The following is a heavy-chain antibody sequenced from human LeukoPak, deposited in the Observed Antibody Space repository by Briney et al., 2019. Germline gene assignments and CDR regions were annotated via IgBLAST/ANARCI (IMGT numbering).Heavy chain of an antibody. CDR3: ARVYSSGWYQWFDP. Sequence: SETLSLTCSVSDYSISDGYYWGWIRQPPGKGLGWIGHIYHRGTTYYTMSLRRRVTISIDTSKNEFSLKLSSVTAADTAIYHCARVYSSGWYQWFDPWGQGILVTVSS. J-gene: IGHJ5*02. D-gene: IGHD6-19*01. CDR2: IYHRGTT. V-gene: IGHV4-38-2*02. CDR1: DYSISDGYY.